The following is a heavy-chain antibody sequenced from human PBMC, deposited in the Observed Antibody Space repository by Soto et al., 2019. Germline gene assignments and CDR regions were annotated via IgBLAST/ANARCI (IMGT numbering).Heavy chain of an antibody. J-gene: IGHJ6*02. D-gene: IGHD3-3*01. Sequence: GGSLRLSCAASGFTFSSYGMHWVRQAPGKGLEWEAVISYDESNKYYADYVKGRYTISRDNSKKTLYLKMNSLRDEDTAEYYYAKDSRVNTIFGVVINPYYYYYGMDVWGQGT. CDR3: AKDSRVNTIFGVVINPYYYYYGMDV. CDR1: GFTFSSYG. V-gene: IGHV3-30*18. CDR2: ISYDESNK.